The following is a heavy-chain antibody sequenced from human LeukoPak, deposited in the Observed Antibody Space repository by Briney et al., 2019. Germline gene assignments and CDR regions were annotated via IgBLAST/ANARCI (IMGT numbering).Heavy chain of an antibody. CDR3: ARGGSGYYETSFDY. V-gene: IGHV1-69*05. D-gene: IGHD3-22*01. J-gene: IGHJ4*02. Sequence: SVKVSCKASEGTFSSYAISWVRQAPGQGLEWMGRIIPIFGTANYAQKFQGRVTITTDESTSTAYMELSSLRSEDTAVYYCARGGSGYYETSFDYWGQGTLVTVSS. CDR1: EGTFSSYA. CDR2: IIPIFGTA.